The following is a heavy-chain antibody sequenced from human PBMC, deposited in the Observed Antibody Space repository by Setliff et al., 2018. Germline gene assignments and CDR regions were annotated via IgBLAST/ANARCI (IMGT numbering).Heavy chain of an antibody. D-gene: IGHD6-6*01. CDR2: INHRGST. V-gene: IGHV4-34*01. CDR1: GGTFSDYY. CDR3: ARGRNIAARLLDS. Sequence: SETLSLTCGHHGGTFSDYYWTWIRQPPGKGLEWIGEINHRGSTTYNPSLKSRVTISVDTSKDQFSLKVISMTAADTAVYYCARGRNIAARLLDSWGQGTLVTVSS. J-gene: IGHJ4*02.